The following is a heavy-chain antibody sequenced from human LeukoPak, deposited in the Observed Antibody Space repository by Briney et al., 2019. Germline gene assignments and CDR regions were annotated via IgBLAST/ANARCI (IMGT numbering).Heavy chain of an antibody. CDR3: ARAKYSPGVPAARISFDY. CDR1: GYTFTGYY. Sequence: APVKVSCKASGYTFTGYYMHWVRQAPGQGLEWMGWINPNSGGTNYAQKFQGRVTMTRDTSISTAYMELSRLRSDDTAVDYCARAKYSPGVPAARISFDYWGQGTLVTVPS. V-gene: IGHV1-2*02. J-gene: IGHJ4*02. D-gene: IGHD2-2*01. CDR2: INPNSGGT.